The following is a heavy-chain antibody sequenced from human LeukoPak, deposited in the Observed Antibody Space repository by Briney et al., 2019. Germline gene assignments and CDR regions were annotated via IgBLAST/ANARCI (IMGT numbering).Heavy chain of an antibody. Sequence: PSETLSLTCTVSGGSISSSSYYWGWIRQPPGKGLEWIGSIYYSGSTYYNPSLESRVTISVDTSKNQFSLKLSSVTAADTAVYYCASLRTMINDAFDIWGQGTMVTVSS. D-gene: IGHD3-22*01. CDR2: IYYSGST. J-gene: IGHJ3*02. V-gene: IGHV4-39*01. CDR3: ASLRTMINDAFDI. CDR1: GGSISSSSYY.